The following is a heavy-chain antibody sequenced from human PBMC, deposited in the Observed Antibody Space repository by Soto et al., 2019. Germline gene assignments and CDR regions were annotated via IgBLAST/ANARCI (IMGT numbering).Heavy chain of an antibody. CDR2: IYWDDAK. J-gene: IGHJ4*02. V-gene: IGHV2-5*02. CDR3: AHAYGGRSLY. D-gene: IGHD1-26*01. Sequence: QITLKESGPPLEKPTQTLTLTCTFSGFSLSTSRVGVGWIRQPPGKALEWLAVIYWDDAKTYRPSLKSRLTITKDTSKNQVALTMTNMDPVDTATYYCAHAYGGRSLYWGQGTLVTVSS. CDR1: GFSLSTSRVG.